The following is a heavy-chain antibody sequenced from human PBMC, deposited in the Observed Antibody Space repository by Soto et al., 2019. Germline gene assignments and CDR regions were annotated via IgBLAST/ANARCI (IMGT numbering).Heavy chain of an antibody. CDR2: IVVGSGNT. CDR3: AADPYYYDSSNYYSFDH. CDR1: GFSLASSA. Sequence: SVKVSFKASGFSLASSAVQWVRQARGHRLEWIGWIVVGSGNTNYAQRFQDTVTITRDMSTNTAYMELSSLRSEDTAVYYCAADPYYYDSSNYYSFDHWGQGTLVTVSS. J-gene: IGHJ4*02. V-gene: IGHV1-58*01. D-gene: IGHD3-22*01.